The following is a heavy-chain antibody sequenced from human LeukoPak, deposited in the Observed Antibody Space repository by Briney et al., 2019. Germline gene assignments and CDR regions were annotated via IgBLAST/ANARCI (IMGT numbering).Heavy chain of an antibody. J-gene: IGHJ4*02. CDR3: ASLGDSLDY. V-gene: IGHV3-30*03. CDR2: ISYDGDKT. Sequence: GSLRLSCAASGFTFSNYGIHWVRQAPGKGLEWVALISYDGDKTYYVGSVKGRFTISRDNSKNTVFLQMDSLRTEDTAVYYCASLGDSLDYWGQGTLVTVSS. CDR1: GFTFSNYG. D-gene: IGHD2-21*01.